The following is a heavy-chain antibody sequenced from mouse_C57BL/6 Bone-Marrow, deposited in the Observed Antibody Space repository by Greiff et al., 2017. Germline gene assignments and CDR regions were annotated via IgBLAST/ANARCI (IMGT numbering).Heavy chain of an antibody. CDR2: IDPSDGYT. V-gene: IGHV1-69*01. CDR1: GYTFTSYW. Sequence: QVQLQQPGAELVMPGASVKLSCKASGYTFTSYWMHWVKQRPGQGLEWIGEIDPSDGYTNYNQKFKGKSTLTVDKSSSTAYMQLSSLTSEDSAVYYCARWYGYYWYFDVWGTGTTVTVSS. CDR3: ARWYGYYWYFDV. J-gene: IGHJ1*03. D-gene: IGHD2-2*01.